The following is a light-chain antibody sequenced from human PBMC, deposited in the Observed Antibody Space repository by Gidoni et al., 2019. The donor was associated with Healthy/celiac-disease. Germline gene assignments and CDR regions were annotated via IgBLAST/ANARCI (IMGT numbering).Light chain of an antibody. CDR1: QSVSSN. J-gene: IGKJ1*01. V-gene: IGKV3-15*01. CDR2: GAS. Sequence: EIVMTQSPATLSVSPGERATLSCRASQSVSSNLAWYQQKPGQAPRLLIYGASTRATGMPARFSGSGSGTEFTLTISSLQSEDFAVYYCQQYNNWPPAWTFDQGTKVEIK. CDR3: QQYNNWPPAWT.